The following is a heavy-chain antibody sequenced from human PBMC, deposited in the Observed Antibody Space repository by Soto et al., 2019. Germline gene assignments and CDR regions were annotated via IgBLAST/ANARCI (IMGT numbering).Heavy chain of an antibody. J-gene: IGHJ1*01. D-gene: IGHD2-8*01. CDR2: INPNSGGT. Sequence: ASVKVSCKASGYTFTGYYMHWVRQAPGQGLEWMGWINPNSGGTNYAQKFQGRVTMTRDTSISTAYMELSRLNSEDTAIYFSVRGYCTTTPCSGDLQHWGQGTPVTVSS. CDR1: GYTFTGYY. CDR3: VRGYCTTTPCSGDLQH. V-gene: IGHV1-2*02.